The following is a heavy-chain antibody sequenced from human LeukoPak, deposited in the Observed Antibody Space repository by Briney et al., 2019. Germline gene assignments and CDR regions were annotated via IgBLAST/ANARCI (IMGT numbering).Heavy chain of an antibody. CDR2: IYTSGST. D-gene: IGHD6-25*01. CDR1: GGSLSPYY. Sequence: PSETLSLTCTVSGGSLSPYYWNWIRQPAGKGLEWIGRIYTSGSTKYNPSLKTRVTMTIDTSNNQFSLKLSSVTAADTAAYYCARGIAAAGNYWFDPWGQGTLVTVSS. CDR3: ARGIAAAGNYWFDP. J-gene: IGHJ5*02. V-gene: IGHV4-4*07.